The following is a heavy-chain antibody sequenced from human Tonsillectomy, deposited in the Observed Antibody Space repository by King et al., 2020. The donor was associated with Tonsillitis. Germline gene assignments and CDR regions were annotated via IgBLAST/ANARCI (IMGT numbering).Heavy chain of an antibody. V-gene: IGHV3-21*01. CDR2: ISSSSTYI. D-gene: IGHD5-18*01. Sequence: VQLVESGGGLVKPGGSLRLSCAASGFTFSSSNMNWVRQAPGKGLQWVSSISSSSTYIYYADSVKGRFTLSRDNAKNSLYLQMNSLRAEATALYYCASRTAMVYWSYAFDIWGQGTMVTVSS. CDR1: GFTFSSSN. J-gene: IGHJ3*02. CDR3: ASRTAMVYWSYAFDI.